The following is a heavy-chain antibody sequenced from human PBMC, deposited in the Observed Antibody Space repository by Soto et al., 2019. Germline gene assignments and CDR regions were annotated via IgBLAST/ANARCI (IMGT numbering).Heavy chain of an antibody. CDR3: AKDLGRGYSYGSRGYYYGMDL. D-gene: IGHD5-18*01. Sequence: GGSLRLFCAASGFTFDDYAMHWVRQAPGKGLEWVSGISWNSGSIGYADSVKGRFTISRDNAKNSLYLQMNSLRAEDTALYYCAKDLGRGYSYGSRGYYYGMDLWGQGTTVTVSS. V-gene: IGHV3-9*01. J-gene: IGHJ6*02. CDR2: ISWNSGSI. CDR1: GFTFDDYA.